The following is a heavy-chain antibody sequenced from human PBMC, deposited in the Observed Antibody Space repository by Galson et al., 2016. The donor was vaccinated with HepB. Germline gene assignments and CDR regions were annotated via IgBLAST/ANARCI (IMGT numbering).Heavy chain of an antibody. D-gene: IGHD3-3*01. Sequence: SLRLSCAASGFSFSRRAMNWVRQAPGKGLQWVSTIGGGGGETTYYAESVKGRFTISRDNSKNTLFLQMNSLRAEDTAVYYCAKEEIFGVVTPDYWGQGTLVTASS. CDR3: AKEEIFGVVTPDY. CDR1: GFSFSRRA. J-gene: IGHJ4*02. CDR2: IGGGGGETT. V-gene: IGHV3-23*01.